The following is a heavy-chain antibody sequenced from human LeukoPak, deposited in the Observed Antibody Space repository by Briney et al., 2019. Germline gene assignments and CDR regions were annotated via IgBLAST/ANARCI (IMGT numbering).Heavy chain of an antibody. Sequence: SETLSLTCTVSGGSISSSSYYWGWIRQPPGKGLEWIGSIYYSGSTYYNPSLKSRVTISVDTSKNQFSLKLSSVTAADTAVYYCARDEVGATSVYNWFDPWGQGTLVTVSS. J-gene: IGHJ5*02. CDR3: ARDEVGATSVYNWFDP. V-gene: IGHV4-39*07. D-gene: IGHD1-26*01. CDR1: GGSISSSSYY. CDR2: IYYSGST.